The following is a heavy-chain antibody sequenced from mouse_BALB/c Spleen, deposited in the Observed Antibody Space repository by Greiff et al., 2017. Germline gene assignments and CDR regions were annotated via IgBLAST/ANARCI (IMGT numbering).Heavy chain of an antibody. V-gene: IGHV5-6-3*01. CDR1: GFTFSSYG. CDR2: INSNGGST. J-gene: IGHJ2*01. D-gene: IGHD2-4*01. Sequence: EVMLVESGGGLVQPGGSLKLSCAASGFTFSSYGMSWVRQTPDKRLELVATINSNGGSTYYPDSVKGRFTISRDNAKNTLYLQMSSLKSEDTAMYYCARDRNDYDAYFDYWGQGTTLTVSS. CDR3: ARDRNDYDAYFDY.